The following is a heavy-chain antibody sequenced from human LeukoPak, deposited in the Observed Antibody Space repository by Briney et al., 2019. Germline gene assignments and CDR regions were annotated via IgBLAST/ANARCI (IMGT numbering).Heavy chain of an antibody. CDR1: GGSISSYY. J-gene: IGHJ4*02. V-gene: IGHV4-59*13. CDR3: ARGPYSSSWFIDY. CDR2: IYYSGST. Sequence: PWETQSLTCTVSGGSISSYYWSWIRKPPGKGLEWIGYIYYSGSTNYNPSLKSRVTISVDTSKNQFSLKLSSVTAADTAVYYCARGPYSSSWFIDYWGQGTLVTVSS. D-gene: IGHD6-13*01.